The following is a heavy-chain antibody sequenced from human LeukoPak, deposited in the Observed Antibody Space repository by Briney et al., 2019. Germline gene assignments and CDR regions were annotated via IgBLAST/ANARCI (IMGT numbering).Heavy chain of an antibody. D-gene: IGHD3-22*01. J-gene: IGHJ4*02. CDR2: ISSSSSYT. Sequence: KTGGSLRLSCAASGFTVSSNYMSWIRQAPGKGLEGGSYISSSSSYTNYADSVKGRFTISRDNAKNSLYLQMDSLRAEDTAVYYCAREGYYYDSSGYRNFDYWGQGTLVTVSS. V-gene: IGHV3-11*05. CDR3: AREGYYYDSSGYRNFDY. CDR1: GFTVSSNY.